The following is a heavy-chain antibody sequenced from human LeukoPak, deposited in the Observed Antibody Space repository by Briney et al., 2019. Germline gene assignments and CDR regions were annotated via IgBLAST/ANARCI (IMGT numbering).Heavy chain of an antibody. CDR1: GFTFSNYE. V-gene: IGHV3-48*03. CDR2: ISSSGSTI. CDR3: ARDRGVPAYHYDSSDSAYTHFVY. D-gene: IGHD3-22*01. J-gene: IGHJ4*02. Sequence: GGSLRLSCAVSGFTFSNYEMHWVRQAPGKGLEWISSISSSGSTIYYADSVEGRFTISRDNAKKSLYLQMNSLRAEDTAVYYCARDRGVPAYHYDSSDSAYTHFVYWGPGTLVTVSS.